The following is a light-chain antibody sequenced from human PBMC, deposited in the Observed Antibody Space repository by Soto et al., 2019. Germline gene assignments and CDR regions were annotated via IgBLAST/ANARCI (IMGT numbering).Light chain of an antibody. J-gene: IGLJ1*01. CDR1: SSDVGGYNY. CDR2: DVS. V-gene: IGLV2-11*01. CDR3: CSYAGASTYV. Sequence: QSALPQPRSVSGSPGQSFTISCTGSSSDVGGYNYVSWYQHHPGKAPKLMIYDVSKRPTGVPDRFSGSKSGNTASLTISGLQAEDEADYYCCSYAGASTYVFATGTKVTVL.